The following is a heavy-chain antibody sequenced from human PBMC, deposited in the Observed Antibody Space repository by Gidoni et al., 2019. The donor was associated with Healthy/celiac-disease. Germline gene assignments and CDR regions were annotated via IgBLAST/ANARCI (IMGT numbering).Heavy chain of an antibody. Sequence: EVQLVQSGAEVKKPGESLMISCKGSGYSFTSYWIGWVRQMPGKGLEWMGIIYPGDSDTRYSPSFQGQVTISADKSISTAYLQWSSLKASDTAMYYCARVLDYYDSSGYYFDYWGQGTLVTVSS. CDR3: ARVLDYYDSSGYYFDY. D-gene: IGHD3-22*01. V-gene: IGHV5-51*01. CDR1: GYSFTSYW. J-gene: IGHJ4*02. CDR2: IYPGDSDT.